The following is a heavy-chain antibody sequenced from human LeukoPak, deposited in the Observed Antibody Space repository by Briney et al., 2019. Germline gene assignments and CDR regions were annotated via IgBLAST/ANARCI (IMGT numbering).Heavy chain of an antibody. Sequence: ASVKVSCKASGGTFSSYAISWVRQAPGQGLEWMGGIIPIFGTANYAQKFQGRVTITADKSTSTDYMELSSLRSEDTAVYYCASSPHCSSTSCYSGNWFDPWGQGTLVTVSS. CDR2: IIPIFGTA. D-gene: IGHD2-2*01. J-gene: IGHJ5*02. CDR1: GGTFSSYA. V-gene: IGHV1-69*06. CDR3: ASSPHCSSTSCYSGNWFDP.